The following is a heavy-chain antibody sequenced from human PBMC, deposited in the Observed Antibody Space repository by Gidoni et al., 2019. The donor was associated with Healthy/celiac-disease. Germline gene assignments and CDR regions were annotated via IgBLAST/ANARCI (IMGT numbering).Heavy chain of an antibody. CDR2: IIPILGIA. CDR3: ARAESTVSYYYYYGMDV. D-gene: IGHD4-4*01. CDR1: GGTFSSYA. Sequence: QVQLVQSGAEVKKPGSSVKVSCKASGGTFSSYAISWVRQAPGQGLEWMGRIIPILGIANYAQKFQGRVTITADKSTSTAYMELSSLRSEDTAVYYCARAESTVSYYYYYGMDVWGQGTTVTVSS. V-gene: IGHV1-69*09. J-gene: IGHJ6*02.